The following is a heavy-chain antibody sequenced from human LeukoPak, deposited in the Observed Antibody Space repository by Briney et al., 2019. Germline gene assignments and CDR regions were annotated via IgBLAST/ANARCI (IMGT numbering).Heavy chain of an antibody. Sequence: GGSLRLSCAASGFTFSSYEMNWVRQAPGKGLEWVSYISSSGSTIYYADSVKGRFTISRDNAKNSLYLQMNSLRAEDTAVYYCARDLQGPKKTYYYDSSGYYGSGDYWGQGTLVTVSS. CDR2: ISSSGSTI. V-gene: IGHV3-48*03. D-gene: IGHD3-22*01. J-gene: IGHJ4*02. CDR1: GFTFSSYE. CDR3: ARDLQGPKKTYYYDSSGYYGSGDY.